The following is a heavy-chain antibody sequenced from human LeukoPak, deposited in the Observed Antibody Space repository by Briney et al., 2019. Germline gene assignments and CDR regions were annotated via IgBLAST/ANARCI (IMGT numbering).Heavy chain of an antibody. Sequence: GGSLRLSRAASGFTFSNYAMHGVRQAPGKGLEWVAVISYDGSDKYYADSVKGRFTISRDSSKNTLYLQMNSLRAEDTAVYYCARDIGYYGSGENNAFDIWGQGTLVPVSS. CDR3: ARDIGYYGSGENNAFDI. J-gene: IGHJ3*02. D-gene: IGHD3-10*01. CDR1: GFTFSNYA. CDR2: ISYDGSDK. V-gene: IGHV3-30*04.